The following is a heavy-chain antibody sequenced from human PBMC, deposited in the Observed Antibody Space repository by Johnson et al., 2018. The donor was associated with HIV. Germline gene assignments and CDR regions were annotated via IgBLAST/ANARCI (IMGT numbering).Heavy chain of an antibody. CDR1: GFTFSDYY. D-gene: IGHD5-18*01. Sequence: QVQLVESWGGLVKPGGSLRLSCAASGFTFSDYYMSWIRQAPGKGLESVSYLSSSGSTIYYEAHVKGRFTISRDNAKNSLYLQMNSLRAEDTAVYYCARDGIGYSYDLLVRAFDIWGQGTMVTVSS. J-gene: IGHJ3*02. CDR2: LSSSGSTI. CDR3: ARDGIGYSYDLLVRAFDI. V-gene: IGHV3-11*04.